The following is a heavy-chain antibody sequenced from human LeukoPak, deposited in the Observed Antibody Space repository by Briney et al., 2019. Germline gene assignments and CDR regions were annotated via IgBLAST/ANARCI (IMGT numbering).Heavy chain of an antibody. CDR3: ARDRAVVVAATGVFDF. J-gene: IGHJ3*01. CDR2: INGGNGNT. CDR1: GYTFTNYA. D-gene: IGHD2-15*01. V-gene: IGHV1-3*01. Sequence: GASVKISCKASGYTFTNYAMHWVRQAPGQRLEWMGWINGGNGNTKYSQKFQDRVTITRDTSATTAYMELSSLRFEDTAVFYCARDRAVVVAATGVFDFWGQGTLVTVSS.